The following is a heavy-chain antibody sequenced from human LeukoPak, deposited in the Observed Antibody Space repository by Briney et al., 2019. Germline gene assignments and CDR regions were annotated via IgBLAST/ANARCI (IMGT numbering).Heavy chain of an antibody. V-gene: IGHV1-2*06. CDR1: GYTFTGYY. Sequence: ASVKVSCKASGYTFTGYYMHWVRQAPGQGLEWMGRINPNSGGTNYAQKFQGRVTMTRDTSISTAYMELSRLRSDGTAVYYCARDLVHGSGTPTNYCYYYYMDVWGKGTTVTVSS. J-gene: IGHJ6*03. D-gene: IGHD3-10*01. CDR2: INPNSGGT. CDR3: ARDLVHGSGTPTNYCYYYYMDV.